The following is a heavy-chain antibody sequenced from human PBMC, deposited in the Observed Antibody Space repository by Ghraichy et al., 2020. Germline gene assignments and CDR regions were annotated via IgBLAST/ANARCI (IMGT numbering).Heavy chain of an antibody. CDR1: GYTFSYRY. CDR3: ASSRALPVTGPSGNHYSYYVDV. D-gene: IGHD6-19*01. Sequence: SVKVSCKASGYTFSYRYLHWVRQAPGQALEWVGWITPFNGNANYAQKFQDRVTITRDRSMSRAYMDLSSLRSEDTAMYYCASSRALPVTGPSGNHYSYYVDVWGKGTTVTVSS. CDR2: ITPFNGNA. V-gene: IGHV1-45*02. J-gene: IGHJ6*03.